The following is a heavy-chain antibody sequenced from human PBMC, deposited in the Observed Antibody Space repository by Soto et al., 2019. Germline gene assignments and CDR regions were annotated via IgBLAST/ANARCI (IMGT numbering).Heavy chain of an antibody. D-gene: IGHD3-10*01. V-gene: IGHV3-23*01. CDR2: ISNSGHAT. J-gene: IGHJ4*02. Sequence: EVQMLESGGDLIQPGGPLRLSCAASECPSRTYDMSWVRQAPGKGLEWVSGISNSGHATHYADSVRGRFTISKDDSKNTLYLQMNSLRADDTAVYYCAKVTWSGERCWGRGTLVTVSS. CDR3: AKVTWSGERC. CDR1: ECPSRTYD.